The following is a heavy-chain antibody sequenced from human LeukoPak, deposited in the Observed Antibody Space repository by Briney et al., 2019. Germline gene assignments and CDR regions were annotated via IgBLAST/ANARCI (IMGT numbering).Heavy chain of an antibody. CDR3: AKEGSGYSYGTDFDY. CDR2: IYSGGST. CDR1: GFTVSSNY. D-gene: IGHD5-18*01. J-gene: IGHJ4*02. Sequence: GGSLRLSCAASGFTVSSNYMSWVRQAPGKGLEWVSVIYSGGSTYYADSVKGRFTISRDNSKNTLYLQMNSLRAEDTAVHYCAKEGSGYSYGTDFDYWGQGTLVTVSS. V-gene: IGHV3-53*01.